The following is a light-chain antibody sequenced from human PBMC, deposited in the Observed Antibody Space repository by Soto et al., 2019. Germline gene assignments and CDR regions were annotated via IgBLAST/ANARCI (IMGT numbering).Light chain of an antibody. Sequence: QSALTQPRSVSGSPGQTVTISCAGTSSDVGGCNFVSWYQQHPGKAPKHMIYDFNKRPSGVPERFSGSKSGNTASLTISGLQAEDEADYYCCSYAGSYTWVFCGGTKLTVL. CDR1: SSDVGGCNF. CDR2: DFN. J-gene: IGLJ3*02. CDR3: CSYAGSYTWV. V-gene: IGLV2-11*01.